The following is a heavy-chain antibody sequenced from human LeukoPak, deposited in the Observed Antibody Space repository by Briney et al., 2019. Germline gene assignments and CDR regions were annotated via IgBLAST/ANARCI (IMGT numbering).Heavy chain of an antibody. V-gene: IGHV4-30-2*01. CDR3: ARGTSYCTNGVCYREGMDV. Sequence: SETLSLTCAVSGGSISSGGYSRSWIWQPPGTGLEWIGYIYHSGSTYYNPSLKSRVTISVDRSKNQFSLKLSSVTAADTAVYYCARGTSYCTNGVCYREGMDVWGQGTTVTVSS. J-gene: IGHJ6*02. CDR2: IYHSGST. CDR1: GGSISSGGYS. D-gene: IGHD2-8*01.